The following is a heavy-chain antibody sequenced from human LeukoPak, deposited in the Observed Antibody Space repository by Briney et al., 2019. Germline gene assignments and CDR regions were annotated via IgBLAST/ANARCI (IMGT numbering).Heavy chain of an antibody. V-gene: IGHV5-51*01. CDR2: IYPGDSDT. J-gene: IGHJ4*02. CDR1: GYSFTIYW. Sequence: GESLKISCKCSGYSFTIYWIGWVRQMPGKGLEWMGIIYPGDSDTRYSPSFQGQVTISADKSISTAYLQWSSLKGSDTAMYYCARAWEYSSSWYYFDYWGQGTLVTVSS. D-gene: IGHD6-13*01. CDR3: ARAWEYSSSWYYFDY.